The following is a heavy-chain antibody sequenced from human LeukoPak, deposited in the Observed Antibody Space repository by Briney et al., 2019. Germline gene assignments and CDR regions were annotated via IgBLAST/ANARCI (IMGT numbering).Heavy chain of an antibody. CDR3: AKAPGMVRGAFDY. J-gene: IGHJ4*02. D-gene: IGHD3-10*01. CDR2: ISSSSSYI. V-gene: IGHV3-21*04. Sequence: GGSLRLSCAASGFTFSSYSMNWVRQAPGKGLEWVSSISSSSSYIYYADSVKGRFTISRDNAKNSLYLQMNSLRAEDTALYYCAKAPGMVRGAFDYWGQGTLVTVSS. CDR1: GFTFSSYS.